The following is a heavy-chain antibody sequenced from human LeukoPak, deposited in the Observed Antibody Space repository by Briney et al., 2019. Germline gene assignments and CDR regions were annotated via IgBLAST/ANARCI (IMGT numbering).Heavy chain of an antibody. CDR1: GFTFSSSN. D-gene: IGHD3-10*01. Sequence: GRSLRLSCAPSGFTFSSSNMHWVRQSPGKGLEWVALISYDGTQTYYAESVKGRFTISRDNSKNTLFLQMNSLSAEDSAMYYCEREWFGESNWGQGTLVTVSS. J-gene: IGHJ4*02. CDR2: ISYDGTQT. V-gene: IGHV3-30*04. CDR3: EREWFGESN.